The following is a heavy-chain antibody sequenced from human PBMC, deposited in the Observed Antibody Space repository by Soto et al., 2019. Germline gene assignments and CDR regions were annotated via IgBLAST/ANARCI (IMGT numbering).Heavy chain of an antibody. D-gene: IGHD5-18*01. V-gene: IGHV4-4*02. CDR3: ARRAKKGYSYGYDY. CDR2: IYHSGST. Sequence: SETLSLTCAVSGGSISSSNWWSWVRQPPGKGLEWIGEIYHSGSTNHNPSLKSRVTISVDKSKNQFSLKLSSVTAADTAVYYCARRAKKGYSYGYDYRGQGTLVTVSS. CDR1: GGSISSSNW. J-gene: IGHJ4*02.